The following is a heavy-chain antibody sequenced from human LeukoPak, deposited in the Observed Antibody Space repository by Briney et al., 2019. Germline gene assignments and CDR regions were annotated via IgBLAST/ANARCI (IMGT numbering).Heavy chain of an antibody. CDR3: AKTLDYSNYDWFDP. V-gene: IGHV3-23*01. J-gene: IGHJ5*02. CDR1: GFTFSSYA. CDR2: ISGSGGST. Sequence: AGGSLRLSCAASGFTFSSYAMSWVRQAPEKGLEWISAISGSGGSTYYADSVKGRFTISRDNSKNTLYLQMNSLRAEDTAVYYCAKTLDYSNYDWFDPWGQGTLVTVSS. D-gene: IGHD4-11*01.